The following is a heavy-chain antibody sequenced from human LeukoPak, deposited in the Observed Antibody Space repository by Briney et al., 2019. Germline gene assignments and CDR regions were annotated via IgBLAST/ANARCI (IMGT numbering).Heavy chain of an antibody. V-gene: IGHV3-7*05. CDR1: GFTVSSNY. D-gene: IGHD6-19*01. Sequence: GGSLRLSCAASGFTVSSNYMSWVRQAPGKGLEWVANIKEDGSRNHYVDSVKGRFTISRGNAKNSLYLQMNSLRAEDTAVYYCARQLSGWYDADPHWGQGTLVTVSS. CDR2: IKEDGSRN. J-gene: IGHJ4*02. CDR3: ARQLSGWYDADPH.